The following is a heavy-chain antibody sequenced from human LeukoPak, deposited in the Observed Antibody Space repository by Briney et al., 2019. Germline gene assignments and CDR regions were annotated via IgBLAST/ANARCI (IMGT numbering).Heavy chain of an antibody. CDR1: GFTFINYW. CDR3: AKEAAAADFDY. Sequence: GGSLRLSSAASGFTFINYWMHWVRQAPGKRLVWVSRINGDGSTISYADSVKGRFTISRDTAKNTLYLQTNSLRAEDTAVYYCAKEAAAADFDYWGQGTLVTVS. CDR2: INGDGSTI. V-gene: IGHV3-74*01. J-gene: IGHJ4*02. D-gene: IGHD6-13*01.